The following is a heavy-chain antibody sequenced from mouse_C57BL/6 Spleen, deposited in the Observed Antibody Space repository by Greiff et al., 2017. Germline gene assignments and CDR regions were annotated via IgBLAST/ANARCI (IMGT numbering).Heavy chain of an antibody. J-gene: IGHJ4*01. D-gene: IGHD2-5*01. CDR2: ISYSGST. Sequence: EVQLVESGPGMVKPSQSLSLTCTVTGYSITSGYDWHWIRHFPGNKLEWMGYISYSGSTNYNPSLKTRISITHGTSKNHFFLKLNSVTTEDTATXYYARAGSNYRNYAMAYWGQGTSVTVSA. CDR1: GYSITSGYD. V-gene: IGHV3-1*01. CDR3: ARAGSNYRNYAMAY.